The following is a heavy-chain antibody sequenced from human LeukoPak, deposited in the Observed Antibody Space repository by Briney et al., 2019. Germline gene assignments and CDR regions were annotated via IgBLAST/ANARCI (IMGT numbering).Heavy chain of an antibody. J-gene: IGHJ3*02. CDR2: IWYHGNNK. Sequence: GGSLRLSCAASGFSFSSYGMDWVRQAPGKGLEWVALIWYHGNNKFYADYVKGRFTISRDNSKNTLYLQINSLRAEDTAVYYCARGDRIVDVFDIWGQGTKVTVSS. D-gene: IGHD2-21*01. V-gene: IGHV3-33*01. CDR1: GFSFSSYG. CDR3: ARGDRIVDVFDI.